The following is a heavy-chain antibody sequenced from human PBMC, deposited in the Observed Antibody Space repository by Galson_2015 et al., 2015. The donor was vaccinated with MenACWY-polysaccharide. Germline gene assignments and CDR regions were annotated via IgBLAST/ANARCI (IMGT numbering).Heavy chain of an antibody. J-gene: IGHJ5*02. Sequence: SLRLSCAASGFTFNNFDMHWVRQAPGKVLQWVAVIASDGINTYYADSVKGRFTTARDNSKNTVYLQMNRLETEDTALYYCAKDRRDFNGLRANYFDAWGQGTLVSVSS. V-gene: IGHV3-30*18. CDR2: IASDGINT. D-gene: IGHD2-21*01. CDR1: GFTFNNFD. CDR3: AKDRRDFNGLRANYFDA.